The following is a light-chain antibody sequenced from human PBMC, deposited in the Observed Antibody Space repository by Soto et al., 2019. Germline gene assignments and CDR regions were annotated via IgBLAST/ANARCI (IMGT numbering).Light chain of an antibody. Sequence: DIQMTQSPSTLSASVGDRVAITCRASHSISSSLAWYQQRPGKAPKLLIFDAYSLESGVQSRFSGSGSGTEFTLTIGGLQPDDFATYYCKQFNSYPITFGQGTRLEIK. CDR1: HSISSS. CDR2: DAY. V-gene: IGKV1-5*01. CDR3: KQFNSYPIT. J-gene: IGKJ5*01.